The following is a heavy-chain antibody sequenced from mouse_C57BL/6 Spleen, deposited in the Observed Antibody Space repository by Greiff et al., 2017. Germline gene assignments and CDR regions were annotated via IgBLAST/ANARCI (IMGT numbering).Heavy chain of an antibody. CDR1: GYTFTSYW. CDR3: ARPGGSSLLFDY. J-gene: IGHJ2*01. D-gene: IGHD1-1*01. CDR2: INPSNGGT. Sequence: QVQLKQPGTELVKPGASVKLSCKASGYTFTSYWMHWVKQRPGQGLEWIGNINPSNGGTNYNEKFKSKATLTVDKSSSTAYMQLSSLTSEDSAVYDCARPGGSSLLFDYWGQGTTLTVSS. V-gene: IGHV1-53*01.